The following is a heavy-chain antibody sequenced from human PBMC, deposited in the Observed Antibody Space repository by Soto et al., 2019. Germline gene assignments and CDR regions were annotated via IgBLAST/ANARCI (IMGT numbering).Heavy chain of an antibody. D-gene: IGHD3-3*01. Sequence: GASVKVSCKASGYTFTNYYIHWLRQAPGRGLEWMGIINPSGGDTTFAQKFQGRVTVARDTSTSTVYMELNSLRSEDTAVYYCANSAFYRAIFVYWGQGTLVTVSS. CDR2: INPSGGDT. V-gene: IGHV1-46*03. J-gene: IGHJ4*02. CDR3: ANSAFYRAIFVY. CDR1: GYTFTNYY.